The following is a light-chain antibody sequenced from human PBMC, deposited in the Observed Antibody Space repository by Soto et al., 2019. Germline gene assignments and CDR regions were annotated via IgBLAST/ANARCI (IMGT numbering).Light chain of an antibody. Sequence: QSAPTQPASVSGSPGQSITISCTGTSSDIGTYNLVSWYQQHPRKAPKLMIYEVNKRPSGVSDRFSGSKSGNTASLTISGLQAEDEADYYCCSYAGSSTLYVFGTGTKVTVL. CDR2: EVN. V-gene: IGLV2-23*02. CDR1: SSDIGTYNL. CDR3: CSYAGSSTLYV. J-gene: IGLJ1*01.